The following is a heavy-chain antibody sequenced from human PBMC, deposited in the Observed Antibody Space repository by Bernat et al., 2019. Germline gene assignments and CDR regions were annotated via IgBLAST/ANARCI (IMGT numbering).Heavy chain of an antibody. CDR1: GFTFDDYA. D-gene: IGHD2-21*02. CDR2: ISWNSGSI. V-gene: IGHV3-9*01. CDR3: AKVNCGGDCYSEAFDI. Sequence: EVQLVESGGGLVQPGRSLRLSCAASGFTFDDYAMHWVRQAPGKGLEWVSGISWNSGSIGYADSVKGRFTISRDNAKNSRYLQMNSLRAEDTALYYCAKVNCGGDCYSEAFDILRQGTMVTVYS. J-gene: IGHJ3*02.